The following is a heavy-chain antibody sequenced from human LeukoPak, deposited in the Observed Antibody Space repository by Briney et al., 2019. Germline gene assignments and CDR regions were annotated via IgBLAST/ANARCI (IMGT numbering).Heavy chain of an antibody. CDR1: GGTFSSSS. V-gene: IGHV1-18*01. CDR3: ARDVEATDAFDI. Sequence: ASVKVSFKASGGTFSSSSISWVRQAPGQGLEWMGWISAYNGNTNYAQKLQGRVTMTTDTSTSTAYMELRSLRSDDTAVYYCARDVEATDAFDIWGQGTMVTVSS. J-gene: IGHJ3*02. D-gene: IGHD1-26*01. CDR2: ISAYNGNT.